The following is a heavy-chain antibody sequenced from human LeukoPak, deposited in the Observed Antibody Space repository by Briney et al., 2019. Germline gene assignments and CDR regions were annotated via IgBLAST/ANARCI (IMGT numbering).Heavy chain of an antibody. Sequence: GGSLRLSCAASGFTVSSNYMSWVRQAPGKGLEWVSVIYSGGSTYYADSVKGRFTISRDNSKNTLYLQMNSLRAEDTAVYHCARGSEPIAAFDIWGQGTMVTVSS. CDR1: GFTVSSNY. D-gene: IGHD2-21*01. V-gene: IGHV3-53*01. CDR2: IYSGGST. CDR3: ARGSEPIAAFDI. J-gene: IGHJ3*02.